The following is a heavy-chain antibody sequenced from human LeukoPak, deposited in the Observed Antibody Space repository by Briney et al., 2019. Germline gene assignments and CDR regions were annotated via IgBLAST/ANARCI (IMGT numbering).Heavy chain of an antibody. Sequence: PGGSLRLSCAASGFTFDDYTMHWVRQAPGKGLEWVSLISWDGGSTYCADSVKGRFTISRDNSKNSLYLQMNSLRTEDTALYYCAKDMAAMVQSYGMDVWGQGTTVTVSS. V-gene: IGHV3-43*01. CDR2: ISWDGGST. J-gene: IGHJ6*02. CDR3: AKDMAAMVQSYGMDV. CDR1: GFTFDDYT. D-gene: IGHD5-18*01.